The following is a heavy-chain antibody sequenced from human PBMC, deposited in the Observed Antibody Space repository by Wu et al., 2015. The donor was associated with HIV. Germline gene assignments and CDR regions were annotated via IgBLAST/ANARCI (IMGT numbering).Heavy chain of an antibody. CDR3: ATRIGNMEAFNI. D-gene: IGHD1/OR15-1a*01. CDR2: INPGGVRV. CDR1: GYTITTYD. V-gene: IGHV1-46*03. Sequence: QVQLVQSGAEVKKPGASVKVSCQASGYTITTYDFNWVRQAPGQGLEWMGVINPGGVRVSYAQKFQGRVTMTSDTSTSTVHMDLSSLRSEDTAMYYCATRIGNMEAFNIWGQGTMVIVSS. J-gene: IGHJ3*02.